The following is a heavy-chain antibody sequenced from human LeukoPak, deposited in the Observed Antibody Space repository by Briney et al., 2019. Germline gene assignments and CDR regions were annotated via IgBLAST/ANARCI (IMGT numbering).Heavy chain of an antibody. CDR2: ISYDGSNK. CDR3: ARDLTRFDA. D-gene: IGHD3-10*01. V-gene: IGHV3-30*04. Sequence: PGRSLRLSCAASGFTFSSYAMHWVRQAPGKGLEWVAVISYDGSNKYYADSVKGRFTISRDNSKNTLYLQMNSLRAEDTAVYYCARDLTRFDAWGQGILVTVSS. J-gene: IGHJ5*02. CDR1: GFTFSSYA.